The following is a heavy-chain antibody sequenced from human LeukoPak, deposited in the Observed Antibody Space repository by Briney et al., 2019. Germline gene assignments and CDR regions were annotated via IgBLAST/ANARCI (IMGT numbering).Heavy chain of an antibody. J-gene: IGHJ4*02. CDR3: AREGLYCSGGSCPNNYFDY. CDR2: IAYDGGNK. D-gene: IGHD2-15*01. V-gene: IGHV3-30-3*01. Sequence: PGRSLRLSCAASGFTFSSYAIHWVRQAPGKGLEWVAVIAYDGGNKYYVDSVKGRFTISRDNSKNTLFLQMNSLRAEDTAVYYCAREGLYCSGGSCPNNYFDYWGQGTLVTVSS. CDR1: GFTFSSYA.